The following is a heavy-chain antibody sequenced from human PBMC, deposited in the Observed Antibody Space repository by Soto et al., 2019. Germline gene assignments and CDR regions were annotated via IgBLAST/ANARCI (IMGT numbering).Heavy chain of an antibody. D-gene: IGHD3-10*01. V-gene: IGHV4-61*08. CDR3: ARGAYGSGSSPNWFDP. CDR2: FYSSGSS. Sequence: SETLSLTCTVSGDSISGGASFWSWIRQPPGKGLEWIGNFYSSGSSYYNPSLKSRVTMSVDTTKNQFSLKLNSVTAADTAVYYCARGAYGSGSSPNWFDPWGQGTLVTVSS. CDR1: GDSISGGASF. J-gene: IGHJ5*02.